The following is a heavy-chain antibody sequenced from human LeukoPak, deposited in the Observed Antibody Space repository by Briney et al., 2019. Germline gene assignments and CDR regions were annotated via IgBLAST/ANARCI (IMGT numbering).Heavy chain of an antibody. CDR1: GFSFSNFW. V-gene: IGHV3-74*01. D-gene: IGHD6-13*01. J-gene: IGHJ4*02. Sequence: GGSLRLSCAASGFSFSNFWLHWVRQAPGKGLVWVSRINTDGRTTNYADSVQGRFTISRDNAKNTVYLQMNGLRVEDTALYYCASQAYSSPPSIGYWGQGTLVTVSS. CDR3: ASQAYSSPPSIGY. CDR2: INTDGRTT.